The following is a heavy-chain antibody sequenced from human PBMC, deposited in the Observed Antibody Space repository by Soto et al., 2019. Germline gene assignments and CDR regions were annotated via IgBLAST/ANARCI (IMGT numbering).Heavy chain of an antibody. J-gene: IGHJ1*01. CDR3: ARGDCDISAEYFQH. D-gene: IGHD3-3*02. Sequence: EVQLVESGGGLVQPGGSLRLSCAASGFTFSSYWMSWVRQAPGKGLEWVANIKQDGSEKYYVDTVKGRFTISRDDAENSLYLQMNSLRAEDTAVYYCARGDCDISAEYFQHWCQGTLVTVSS. CDR2: IKQDGSEK. V-gene: IGHV3-7*01. CDR1: GFTFSSYW.